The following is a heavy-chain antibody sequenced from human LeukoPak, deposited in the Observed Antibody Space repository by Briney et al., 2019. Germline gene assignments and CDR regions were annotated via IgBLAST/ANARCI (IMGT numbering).Heavy chain of an antibody. Sequence: SETLSLTCTVSGGSISSSSYYWGWIRQPPGKGLEWIGSIYYSGSTYYNLSLKSRVTISVDTSKNQFSLKLSSVTAADTAVYYCARQPAVVAAFDYWGQGTLVTVSS. D-gene: IGHD2-15*01. V-gene: IGHV4-39*01. CDR2: IYYSGST. CDR3: ARQPAVVAAFDY. CDR1: GGSISSSSYY. J-gene: IGHJ4*02.